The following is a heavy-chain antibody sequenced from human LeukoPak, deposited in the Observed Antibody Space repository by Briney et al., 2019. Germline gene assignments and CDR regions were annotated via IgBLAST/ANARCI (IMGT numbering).Heavy chain of an antibody. CDR3: ARDYYGGHNLYNFDF. Sequence: ASVKVSCKASGYTFTSYGISWVRQAPGQGLEWMGMINPSGGRTTYVKKFQGRVTMTRDTSTNTVYTELSSLRSDDTAVYYCARDYYGGHNLYNFDFWGQGTRVIVSS. CDR1: GYTFTSYG. D-gene: IGHD3-10*01. J-gene: IGHJ4*02. CDR2: INPSGGRT. V-gene: IGHV1-46*01.